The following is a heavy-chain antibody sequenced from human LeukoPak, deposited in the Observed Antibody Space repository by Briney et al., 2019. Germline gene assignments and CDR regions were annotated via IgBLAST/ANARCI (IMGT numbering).Heavy chain of an antibody. V-gene: IGHV4-4*09. J-gene: IGHJ4*02. D-gene: IGHD2/OR15-2a*01. CDR2: ICKRGAT. CDR3: VASYATSSGIDH. CDR1: LDSMTDYY. Sequence: SETLSLTCNVSLDSMTDYYWSWIRQSPGGGLEWIGYICKRGATNYLPSLRSRVTISVDKSKWQAVLRLNSVTAADTALYYCVASYATSSGIDHWGQGTLVTVSS.